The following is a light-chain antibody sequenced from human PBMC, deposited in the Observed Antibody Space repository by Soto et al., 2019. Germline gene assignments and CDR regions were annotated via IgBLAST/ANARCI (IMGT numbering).Light chain of an antibody. J-gene: IGKJ5*01. CDR3: QQRSDWPIT. CDR1: QSVSSY. V-gene: IGKV3-11*01. Sequence: EIALTQSPATLSLSPGERATLSCRASQSVSSYLAWYQQKPGQAPRLLIYDASNRATGIPARFSGSGSGTDFTLTISSLEPEDFAVYYCQQRSDWPITFGQGTRLDIK. CDR2: DAS.